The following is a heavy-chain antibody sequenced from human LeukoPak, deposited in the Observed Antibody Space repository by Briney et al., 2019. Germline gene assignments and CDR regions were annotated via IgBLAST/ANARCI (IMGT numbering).Heavy chain of an antibody. Sequence: GGSLRLSCVASRFTFTDYFMSWVRQAPGKGLEWVASIKHNGGEKYYVDSVKGRFTISRDNAKNSLYLEMSSLRVEDTAVYYCARDRGWRSSGYYLYHFDYWGQGTLATFAS. V-gene: IGHV3-7*01. CDR1: RFTFTDYF. CDR3: ARDRGWRSSGYYLYHFDY. CDR2: IKHNGGEK. D-gene: IGHD3-22*01. J-gene: IGHJ4*02.